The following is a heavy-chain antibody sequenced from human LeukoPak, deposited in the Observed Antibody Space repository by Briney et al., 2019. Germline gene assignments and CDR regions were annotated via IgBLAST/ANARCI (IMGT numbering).Heavy chain of an antibody. J-gene: IGHJ6*02. Sequence: GGSLRLSCAASGFTFSTYSMNWVRQAPGKGLEWVSYMSGSSITIYYADSVKGRFTISRDNAKNSLYLQMNSLRAEDTAVYYCAREGYYFAMDVCGQGTTVTVSS. CDR1: GFTFSTYS. CDR3: AREGYYFAMDV. V-gene: IGHV3-48*01. CDR2: MSGSSITI.